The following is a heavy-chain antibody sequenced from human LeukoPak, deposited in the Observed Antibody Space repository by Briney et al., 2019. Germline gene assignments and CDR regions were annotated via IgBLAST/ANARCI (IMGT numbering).Heavy chain of an antibody. CDR3: ARAPGTVGLSP. J-gene: IGHJ5*02. V-gene: IGHV4-34*01. D-gene: IGHD1/OR15-1a*01. Sequence: NPSETLSLTCNVSGTSFTHYYWSWIRQTPEKGLEWIGQINHSGDTSYNPSLRSRITLSVDSSKNQFSLKVTSVTAADTGVYYCARAPGTVGLSPWGQGSLVTVSS. CDR1: GTSFTHYY. CDR2: INHSGDT.